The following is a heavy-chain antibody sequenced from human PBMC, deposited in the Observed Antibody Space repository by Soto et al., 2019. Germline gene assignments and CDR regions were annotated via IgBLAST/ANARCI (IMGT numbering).Heavy chain of an antibody. V-gene: IGHV1-18*04. CDR1: GYTFTSYG. CDR3: AADRSIAARPDYNYYGMDV. CDR2: ISAYNGNT. Sequence: ASVKVSCKASGYTFTSYGISWVRQAPGQGLEWMGWISAYNGNTNYAQKLQGRVTMTTDTSTSTAYMELRSLRSDDTAVYYCAADRSIAARPDYNYYGMDVWGQGTTVTVPS. J-gene: IGHJ6*02. D-gene: IGHD6-6*01.